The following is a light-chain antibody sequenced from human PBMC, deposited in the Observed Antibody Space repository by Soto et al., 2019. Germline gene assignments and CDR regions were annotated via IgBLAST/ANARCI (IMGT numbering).Light chain of an antibody. CDR2: DAS. CDR1: QDITSY. Sequence: DIQMTQSPSSLSASVGDRVTITCQASQDITSYLNWYQHKPGKAPKLLIYDASILEAGVPSRFSGSGSGTDFTFTISSMQPEDVATYYCQHCDYPPIFGPGTTVDFK. CDR3: QHCDYPPI. V-gene: IGKV1-33*01. J-gene: IGKJ3*01.